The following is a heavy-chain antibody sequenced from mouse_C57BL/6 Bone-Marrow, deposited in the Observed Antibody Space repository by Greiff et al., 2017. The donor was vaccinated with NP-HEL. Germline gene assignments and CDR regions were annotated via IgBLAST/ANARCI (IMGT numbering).Heavy chain of an antibody. CDR3: TTSSDGYYWYFDV. J-gene: IGHJ1*03. CDR2: IDPENGDT. Sequence: EVKLQESGAELVRPGASVKLSCTASGFNIKDDYMHWVKQRPEQGLEWIGWIDPENGDTEYASKFQGKATITADTSSNTAYLQLSSLTSEDTAVYYCTTSSDGYYWYFDVWGTGTTVTVSS. D-gene: IGHD2-3*01. V-gene: IGHV14-4*01. CDR1: GFNIKDDY.